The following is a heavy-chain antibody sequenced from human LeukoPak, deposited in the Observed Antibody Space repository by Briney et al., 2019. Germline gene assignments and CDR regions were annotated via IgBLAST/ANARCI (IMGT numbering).Heavy chain of an antibody. CDR2: VYYSGST. CDR1: GGSISYYY. CDR3: ARVGADGSGFLFDY. J-gene: IGHJ4*02. D-gene: IGHD3-10*01. Sequence: SETLSLTCTVSGGSISYYYWSWIRQPPGKGLEWIGYVYYSGSTSYNPSLKSRVTISLDTSKHQFSLKLNSVTAADTAVYYCARVGADGSGFLFDYWGQGTLVTVSS. V-gene: IGHV4-59*12.